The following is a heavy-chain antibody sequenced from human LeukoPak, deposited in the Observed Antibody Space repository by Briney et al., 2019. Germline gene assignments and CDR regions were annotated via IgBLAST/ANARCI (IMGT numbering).Heavy chain of an antibody. V-gene: IGHV4-61*05. CDR1: GGSISSSSYY. J-gene: IGHJ5*02. D-gene: IGHD6-6*01. Sequence: SETLSLTCTVSGGSISSSSYYWSWIRQPPGKGLEWIGYIYYSGSTNYNPSLKSRVTISVDTSKNQFSLKLSSVTAADTAVYYCARSIAARSSWFDPWGQGTLVTVSS. CDR2: IYYSGST. CDR3: ARSIAARSSWFDP.